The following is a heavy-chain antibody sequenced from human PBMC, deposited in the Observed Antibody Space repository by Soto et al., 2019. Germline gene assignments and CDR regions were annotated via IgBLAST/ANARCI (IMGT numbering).Heavy chain of an antibody. V-gene: IGHV3-23*01. D-gene: IGHD1-1*01. Sequence: EVQLLESGGTLVQPGGSLRLSCTASGFAFSSYAMSWVRQAPGKGLEWVSAISGRDDNTYYADSVKGRFTISRDNSRNTLYLQMNSLRAEDTAVYYCGVQYDYWGQGTLVTVSS. J-gene: IGHJ4*02. CDR1: GFAFSSYA. CDR2: ISGRDDNT. CDR3: GVQYDY.